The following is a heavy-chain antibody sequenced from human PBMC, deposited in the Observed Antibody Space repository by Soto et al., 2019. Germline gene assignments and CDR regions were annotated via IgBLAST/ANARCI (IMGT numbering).Heavy chain of an antibody. V-gene: IGHV4-30-2*01. Sequence: QLQLQESGSGLVKPSQTLSLTCAVSGGSISGSTYSWSWIRQPPGKGLEWIGYIYDSGNTYYNPSLKSQFSISVDRSKNQFSLKLSSVTAADTAVYYCARGKGAAADHSNFDYWGQGALVTVSS. CDR1: GGSISGSTYS. D-gene: IGHD6-13*01. CDR3: ARGKGAAADHSNFDY. CDR2: IYDSGNT. J-gene: IGHJ4*02.